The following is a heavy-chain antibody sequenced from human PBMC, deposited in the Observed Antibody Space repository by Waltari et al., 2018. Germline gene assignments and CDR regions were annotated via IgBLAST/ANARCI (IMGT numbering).Heavy chain of an antibody. CDR3: ARDRGYFDY. J-gene: IGHJ4*02. CDR1: GLTFSTFW. CDR2: IKEDGGEK. V-gene: IGHV3-7*01. Sequence: EVQLVESGGGLVQPGGSLRLYCAASGLTFSTFWMGWVRQAPGKGLEWVASIKEDGGEKYYVDSLKGRIIISRDNAKNSLYLQMNSLRVEDTAVYYCARDRGYFDYWGLGTLVTVSS. D-gene: IGHD3-10*01.